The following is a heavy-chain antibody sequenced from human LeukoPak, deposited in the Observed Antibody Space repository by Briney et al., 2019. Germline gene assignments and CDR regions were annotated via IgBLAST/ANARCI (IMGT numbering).Heavy chain of an antibody. CDR3: VRDVSPGNSVTSYDAFDI. V-gene: IGHV3-7*01. J-gene: IGHJ3*02. Sequence: PGGSLRLSCSASGFTFNSYCMTWVRQAPGKGLGWVANINGDGSEKYRSYVDSVKGRFTISRDNTKNSLYLQMNSLRVEDTAVYYCVRDVSPGNSVTSYDAFDIWGQGTLVTVSA. CDR2: INGDGSEK. D-gene: IGHD1-26*01. CDR1: GFTFNSYC.